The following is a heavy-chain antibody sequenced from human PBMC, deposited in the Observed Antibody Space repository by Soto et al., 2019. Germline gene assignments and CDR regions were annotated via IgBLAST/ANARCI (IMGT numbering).Heavy chain of an antibody. CDR3: ARDRGAFDPARHYYYGMDV. D-gene: IGHD3-10*01. Sequence: GASVKVSCKASGGTFSSCAISWVRQAPGQGLEWMGGIIPIFGTANYAQKFQGRVTITADESTSTAYMELSSLRSEDTAVYYCARDRGAFDPARHYYYGMDVWGQGTTVTVSS. J-gene: IGHJ6*02. V-gene: IGHV1-69*13. CDR1: GGTFSSCA. CDR2: IIPIFGTA.